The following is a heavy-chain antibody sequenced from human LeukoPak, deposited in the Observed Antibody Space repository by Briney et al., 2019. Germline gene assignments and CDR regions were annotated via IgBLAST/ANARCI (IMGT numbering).Heavy chain of an antibody. CDR3: ATFTGIGELRAYAFDI. D-gene: IGHD1-7*01. J-gene: IGHJ3*02. CDR1: GFTSSNYW. CDR2: IKLDGSGK. Sequence: GGSLRLSCVASGFTSSNYWMSWVRQAPGKGLEWVANIKLDGSGKYYVDSVKGRFTISRDNAKNSLYLQMNSLRAEDTAEYYCATFTGIGELRAYAFDIWGPGTMVTVSS. V-gene: IGHV3-7*01.